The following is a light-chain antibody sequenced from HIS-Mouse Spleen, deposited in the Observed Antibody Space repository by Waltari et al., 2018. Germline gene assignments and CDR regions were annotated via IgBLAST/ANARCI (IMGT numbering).Light chain of an antibody. CDR1: ALPKKY. CDR3: YSTDGSGNHRV. Sequence: SYELTQPPSVSVSPGQTARITCSGDALPKKYAYWYQQKSGQAPVLVIYEDSKRPSGIPGRFSGSSSGTMATLTISGAQVEDEADYYCYSTDGSGNHRVFGGGTKLTVL. CDR2: EDS. V-gene: IGLV3-10*01. J-gene: IGLJ2*01.